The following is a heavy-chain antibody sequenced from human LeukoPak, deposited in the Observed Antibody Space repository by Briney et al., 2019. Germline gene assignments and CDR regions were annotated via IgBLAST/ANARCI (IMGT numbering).Heavy chain of an antibody. D-gene: IGHD3-16*02. CDR3: ARRTLNDYDYVWGSYRPPDY. Sequence: PSETLSLTCTVSGGSISSSSYYWGWIRQPPGKGLEWIGSIYYSGSTYYNPSLKSRVTISVDTSKNQFSLKLSSVTAADTAVYYCARRTLNDYDYVWGSYRPPDYWGQGTLVTVSS. V-gene: IGHV4-39*01. CDR2: IYYSGST. J-gene: IGHJ4*02. CDR1: GGSISSSSYY.